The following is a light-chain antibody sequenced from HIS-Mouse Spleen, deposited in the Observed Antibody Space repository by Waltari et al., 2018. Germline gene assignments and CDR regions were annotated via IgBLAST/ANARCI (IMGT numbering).Light chain of an antibody. CDR1: SGSIASNY. CDR2: EDN. V-gene: IGLV6-57*04. CDR3: QSYDSSNLV. Sequence: NFMLTQPHSVSESPGKTVTIYCTRSSGSIASNYVQWYQQRPGSAPTTVIYEDNQRPSGVPDRFSGSIDSSSNSASLTISGLKTEDEADYYCQSYDSSNLVFGGGTKLTVL. J-gene: IGLJ3*02.